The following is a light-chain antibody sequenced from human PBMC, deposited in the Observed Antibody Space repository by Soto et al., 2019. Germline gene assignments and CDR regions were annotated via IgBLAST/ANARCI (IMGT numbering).Light chain of an antibody. Sequence: QSVLTQPPSASGTPGQRVTISCSGSTSNIGGNSVYWYQQLPGTAPKLLIYRNNQRPSGVPDRFSGSKSGTSASLAISGLRSDDEADYYCAAWDDSLSGVVFGGGTKLTVL. CDR2: RNN. V-gene: IGLV1-47*01. CDR3: AAWDDSLSGVV. CDR1: TSNIGGNS. J-gene: IGLJ2*01.